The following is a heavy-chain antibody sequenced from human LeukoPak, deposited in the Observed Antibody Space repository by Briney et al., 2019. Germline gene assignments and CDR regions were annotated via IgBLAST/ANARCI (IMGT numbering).Heavy chain of an antibody. CDR2: IYTSGST. Sequence: SQTLSLTCTVSGGSISSGSYYWSWIRQPAGKGLEWIGRIYTSGSTNYNPSLKSRVTISVDTSKNQFSLKLSSVTAADTAVYYCARVPVIDYVWGSSLGAFDIWGQGTMVTVSS. CDR1: GGSISSGSYY. V-gene: IGHV4-61*02. J-gene: IGHJ3*02. D-gene: IGHD3-16*01. CDR3: ARVPVIDYVWGSSLGAFDI.